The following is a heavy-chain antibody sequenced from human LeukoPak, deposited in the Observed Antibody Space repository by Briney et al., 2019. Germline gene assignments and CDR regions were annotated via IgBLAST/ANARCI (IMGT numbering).Heavy chain of an antibody. V-gene: IGHV3-21*04. CDR1: GFTFSSYS. J-gene: IGHJ5*02. CDR3: AKARRITMIVVVPLWFDP. CDR2: ISSSSSYI. Sequence: GGSLRLSCAASGFTFSSYSMNWVRQAPGKGLEWVSSISSSSSYIYYADSVKGRFTISRDNSKNTLYLQMNSLRAEDTAVYYCAKARRITMIVVVPLWFDPWGQGTLVTVSS. D-gene: IGHD3-22*01.